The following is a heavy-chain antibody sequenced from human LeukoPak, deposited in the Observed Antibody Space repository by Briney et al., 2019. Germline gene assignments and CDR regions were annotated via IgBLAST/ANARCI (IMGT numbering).Heavy chain of an antibody. J-gene: IGHJ4*02. CDR2: INQNTSEK. D-gene: IGHD2-15*01. V-gene: IGHV3-7*01. Sequence: GGSLRLSCAASGFTFSNYLMHWVRQAPGRGLEGVATINQNTSEKYYIDSVKGRFTISRDNAKNSLYLQLNTLRPEETAVYYCVQGWRDNWGQGTLVTVSS. CDR3: VQGWRDN. CDR1: GFTFSNYL.